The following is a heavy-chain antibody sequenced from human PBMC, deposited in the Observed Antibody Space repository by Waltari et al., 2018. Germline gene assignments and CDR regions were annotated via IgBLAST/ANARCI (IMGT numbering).Heavy chain of an antibody. V-gene: IGHV1-46*01. Sequence: QVHLVQSGHEVQKPRASLQGSCKPSGYTLTSSYLPWVRQAPGHGLDWMGIINPSGGSTSNAQKFQGRVTMTRDTSTSTVYMELSSLRSEDTAVYYCARSKPDFDYWGQGTLITVSS. CDR3: ARSKPDFDY. J-gene: IGHJ4*02. CDR1: GYTLTSSY. CDR2: INPSGGST.